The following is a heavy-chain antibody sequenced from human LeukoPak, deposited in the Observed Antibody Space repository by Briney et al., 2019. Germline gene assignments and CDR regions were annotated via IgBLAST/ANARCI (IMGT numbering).Heavy chain of an antibody. CDR2: IYAGGKT. Sequence: GGSLRLSCAASGFSVSSDYMSWVRQSPGKGLEWVSVIYAGGKTNYADSVKGRFTISRDNSKNTVFLQMNSLRAEDTAVYYCARGLGTYSDCWGQGTLVTV. D-gene: IGHD2-21*01. CDR3: ARGLGTYSDC. CDR1: GFSVSSDY. V-gene: IGHV3-53*01. J-gene: IGHJ4*02.